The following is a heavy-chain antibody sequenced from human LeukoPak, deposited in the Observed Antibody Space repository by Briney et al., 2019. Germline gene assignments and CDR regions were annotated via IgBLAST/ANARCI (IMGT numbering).Heavy chain of an antibody. V-gene: IGHV4-34*01. CDR2: INHSGST. CDR3: ARARGKLGYCSSTSCYHKYYDILRGVGGGPFFDY. J-gene: IGHJ4*02. D-gene: IGHD2-2*01. CDR1: GGSISGYY. Sequence: PSETLSLTCTVSGGSISGYYWSWIRQPPGKGLEWIGEINHSGSTNYNPSLKSRVTISVDTSKNQFSLKLSSVTAADTAVYYCARARGKLGYCSSTSCYHKYYDILRGVGGGPFFDYWGQGTLVTVSS.